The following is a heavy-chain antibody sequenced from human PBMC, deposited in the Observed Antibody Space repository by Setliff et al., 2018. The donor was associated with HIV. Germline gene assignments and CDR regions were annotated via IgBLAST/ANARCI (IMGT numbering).Heavy chain of an antibody. Sequence: PGGSLRLSCAASGFAFSRYAMHWVRQAPGKGLEWLTFIRYDGTDTYYTDSVQGRFTISRDNSKRSLFLQMSSLRVEDTAIYYCTRGYSSSWYSFNWGRGTLVTVSS. D-gene: IGHD2-2*01. CDR1: GFAFSRYA. CDR2: IRYDGTDT. V-gene: IGHV3-30*02. CDR3: TRGYSSSWYSFN. J-gene: IGHJ4*02.